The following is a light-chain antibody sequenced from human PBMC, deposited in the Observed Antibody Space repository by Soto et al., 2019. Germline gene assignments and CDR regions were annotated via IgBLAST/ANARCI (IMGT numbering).Light chain of an antibody. V-gene: IGLV2-14*01. CDR1: SSVVGLYDY. CDR3: SSYTSDSSYV. J-gene: IGLJ1*01. Sequence: QSALTQPASVSGSPGQSITISCTGTSSVVGLYDYVSWYQQHPGKAPQLMIYAVSNRPSGVSIRFSASKSGNTASLFISGLQAEDEADYYCSSYTSDSSYVFGSGTKGTLL. CDR2: AVS.